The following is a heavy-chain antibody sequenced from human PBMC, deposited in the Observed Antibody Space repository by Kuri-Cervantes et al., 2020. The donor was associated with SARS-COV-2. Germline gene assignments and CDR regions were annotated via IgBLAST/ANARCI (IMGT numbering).Heavy chain of an antibody. CDR2: INWNGGST. D-gene: IGHD6-13*01. V-gene: IGHV3-20*04. CDR1: GFTFDDYG. CDR3: ARGIGIAAAGH. Sequence: GGSLRLSCAASGFTFDDYGMSWVRQAPGKGLEWVSGINWNGGSTGYADSVKGRFTISRDNAKNTLYLQMNSLKAEDTAVYYCARGIGIAAAGHWGQGTLVTVSS. J-gene: IGHJ4*02.